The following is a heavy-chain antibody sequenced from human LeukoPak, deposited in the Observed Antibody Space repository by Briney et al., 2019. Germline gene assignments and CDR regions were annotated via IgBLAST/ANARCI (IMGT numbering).Heavy chain of an antibody. CDR2: IYPGDSDT. J-gene: IGHJ4*02. D-gene: IGHD5-18*01. Sequence: GESLKISYKGSGYSFTSYWIGWVRQMPGKGLEWMGIIYPGDSDTRYSPSFQGQVTISADKSISTAYLQWSSLKASDTAMYYCASFRRDTAMGFDYWGQGTLVTVSS. CDR3: ASFRRDTAMGFDY. V-gene: IGHV5-51*01. CDR1: GYSFTSYW.